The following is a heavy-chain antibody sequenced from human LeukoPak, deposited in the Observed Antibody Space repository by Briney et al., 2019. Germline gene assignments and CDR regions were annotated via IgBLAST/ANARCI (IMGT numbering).Heavy chain of an antibody. CDR3: ARGTAMERESDY. J-gene: IGHJ4*02. Sequence: SVKVSCKASGYTFITHGLTWVRQAPGQGLEWMGGIIPIFGTANYAQKFQGRVTITADESTSTAYMELSSLRSEDTAVYYCARGTAMERESDYWGQGTLVTVSS. V-gene: IGHV1-69*13. CDR1: GYTFITHG. CDR2: IIPIFGTA. D-gene: IGHD5-18*01.